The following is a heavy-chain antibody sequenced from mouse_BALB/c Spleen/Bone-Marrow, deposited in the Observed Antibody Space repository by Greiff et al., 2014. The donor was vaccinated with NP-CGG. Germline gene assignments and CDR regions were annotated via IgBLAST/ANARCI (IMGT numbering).Heavy chain of an antibody. CDR3: ARYYDGSSYEFAY. CDR2: IDPANGNT. CDR1: GFNIKDTY. V-gene: IGHV14-3*02. J-gene: IGHJ3*01. Sequence: VQLQQSGAELVKPGASVKLSCTASGFNIKDTYMHWVKQRPEQGLEWIGWIDPANGNTKYDPKFQGKATITADTSSNTAYLQISSLTSEDTAVYYCARYYDGSSYEFAYWGQGTLLTVSA. D-gene: IGHD1-1*01.